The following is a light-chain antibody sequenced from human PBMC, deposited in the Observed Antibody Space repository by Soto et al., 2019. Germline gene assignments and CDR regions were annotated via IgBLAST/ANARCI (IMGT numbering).Light chain of an antibody. CDR3: CSYAGSYTPVV. Sequence: QSALTQPRSVSGSPGHSVTISCTGTSSDVGGYNYVSWYQQHPGKAPKLMIFDVSKRPSGVPDRFSGAKSGNTASLTISGLQAEDEDDYYCCSYAGSYTPVVFGGGTKLTVL. CDR1: SSDVGGYNY. J-gene: IGLJ2*01. CDR2: DVS. V-gene: IGLV2-11*01.